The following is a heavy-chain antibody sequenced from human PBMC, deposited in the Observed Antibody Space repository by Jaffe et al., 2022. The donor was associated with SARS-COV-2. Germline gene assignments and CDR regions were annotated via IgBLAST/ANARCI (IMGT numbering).Heavy chain of an antibody. D-gene: IGHD1-26*01. J-gene: IGHJ4*02. CDR1: GFTFVNHA. CDR2: ISSSGGGT. V-gene: IGHV3-23*01. Sequence: EVRLLESGGGLVQPGGSLRLSCAASGFTFVNHAMSWVRQAPGKGLEWVSAISSSGGGTYYADSVKGRVIISRDNSKSTLFLQMNSLRADDTAVYYCARSGSLGWGQGTLVTVSS. CDR3: ARSGSLG.